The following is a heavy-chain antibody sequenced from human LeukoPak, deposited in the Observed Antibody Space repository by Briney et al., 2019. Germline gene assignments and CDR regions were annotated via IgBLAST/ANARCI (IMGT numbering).Heavy chain of an antibody. CDR2: IKVDGSEK. CDR3: ARGGRNLDS. D-gene: IGHD1-14*01. CDR1: GFTFSDYY. J-gene: IGHJ4*02. Sequence: GGSLRLSCAASGFTFSDYYMSWIRQAPGKGPEWVANIKVDGSEKNYVDSVKGRLTISRDNAKNSLYLQMNSLRAEDTAVYYCARGGRNLDSWGQGTLVTVSS. V-gene: IGHV3-7*01.